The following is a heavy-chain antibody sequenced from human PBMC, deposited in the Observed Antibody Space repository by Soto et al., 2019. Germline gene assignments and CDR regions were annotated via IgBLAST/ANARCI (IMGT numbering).Heavy chain of an antibody. CDR2: IWHDGSGT. D-gene: IGHD1-26*01. V-gene: IGHV3-33*01. CDR3: VRDPVALRNRVRVGYFNL. J-gene: IGHJ2*01. Sequence: LRLSCAASGFVFNMYVMHWVRQAPGKGLEWVGVIWHDGSGTYYADALKGRFTISRDNSKNTLFLQMDSLTVEDTAVYYCVRDPVALRNRVRVGYFNLWGRGTQVTVSS. CDR1: GFVFNMYV.